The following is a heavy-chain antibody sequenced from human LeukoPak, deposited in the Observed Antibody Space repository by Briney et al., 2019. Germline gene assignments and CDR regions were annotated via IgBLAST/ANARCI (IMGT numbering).Heavy chain of an antibody. V-gene: IGHV3-30*04. Sequence: GGSLRLSCAASGFTFSSYAMHWVRQAPGKGLEWVAVISYDGSNKYYADSVKGRFTISRDNSKNTLYLQMNSLRAEDTAVYYCASTDGYNNGAFDIWGQGTMVTVSS. CDR3: ASTDGYNNGAFDI. D-gene: IGHD5-24*01. CDR2: ISYDGSNK. CDR1: GFTFSSYA. J-gene: IGHJ3*02.